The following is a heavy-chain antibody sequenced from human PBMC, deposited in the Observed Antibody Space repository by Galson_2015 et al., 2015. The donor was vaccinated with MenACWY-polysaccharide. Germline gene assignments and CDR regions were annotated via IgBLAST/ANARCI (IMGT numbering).Heavy chain of an antibody. D-gene: IGHD1-7*01. CDR1: GFSFRSYW. J-gene: IGHJ2*01. V-gene: IGHV3-7*01. CDR3: ARDTGVSRTDDWSFDL. Sequence: SLRLSCAASGFSFRSYWMSWVRQAPGKGLEWVADMKQDGSEEYYVDSVKGRFAISRDNARNSPYLQMNSLRAEDTAVYFCARDTGVSRTDDWSFDLWGRGSQVTVSS. CDR2: MKQDGSEE.